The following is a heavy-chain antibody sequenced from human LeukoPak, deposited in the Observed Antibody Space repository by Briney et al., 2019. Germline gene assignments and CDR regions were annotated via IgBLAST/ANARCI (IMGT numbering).Heavy chain of an antibody. J-gene: IGHJ4*02. Sequence: GGSLRLSCAASGFTFSSYGMHWVRQAPGKGLEWVAVMWYDGSNKYYADSVKGRFTISRDNSKNTLYLQMNSLRAEDTAVYYCARDFYYYDSSGPDYWGQGTLVTVSS. D-gene: IGHD3-22*01. CDR2: MWYDGSNK. CDR1: GFTFSSYG. V-gene: IGHV3-33*01. CDR3: ARDFYYYDSSGPDY.